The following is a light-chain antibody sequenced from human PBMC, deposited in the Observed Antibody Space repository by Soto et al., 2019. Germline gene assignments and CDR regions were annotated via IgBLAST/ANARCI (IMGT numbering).Light chain of an antibody. V-gene: IGKV1D-13*01. CDR2: DAS. J-gene: IGKJ4*02. Sequence: AIQMTQSPSSLSASVGDRVTITCRASQGISSALAWYQQIPGKPPKLLIYDASSLESGVPSRFSGSGSGTDFTLTISSLQPEDFATYYCQQFSNYPHLTCGGGTKVEIK. CDR3: QQFSNYPHLT. CDR1: QGISSA.